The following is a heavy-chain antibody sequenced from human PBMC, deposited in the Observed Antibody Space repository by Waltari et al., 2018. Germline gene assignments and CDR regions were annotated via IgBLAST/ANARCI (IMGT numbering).Heavy chain of an antibody. CDR3: AKSLDYSSSSGAFDY. D-gene: IGHD6-6*01. Sequence: EVQLVESGGGLVQPGRSLRPSCAASGFTFDDYAMHWVRQAPGKGLEWVSGISWNSGSIGYADSVKGRFTISRDNAKNSLYLQMNSLRAEDMALYYCAKSLDYSSSSGAFDYWGQGTLVTVSS. CDR2: ISWNSGSI. J-gene: IGHJ4*02. V-gene: IGHV3-9*03. CDR1: GFTFDDYA.